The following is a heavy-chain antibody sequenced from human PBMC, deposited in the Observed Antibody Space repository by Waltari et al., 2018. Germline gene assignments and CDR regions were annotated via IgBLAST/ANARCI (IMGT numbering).Heavy chain of an antibody. D-gene: IGHD3-22*01. CDR2: IANRANSYIT. Sequence: VQLVVSGGGLVHPGGSLRVSCVVAGFIFADPYMDWVRKAPGKAPEWVGRIANRANSYITEYPASMKGRFTISREDSKNLLFLQMTDLKSEDTAIYYCVRGGYYYDSNGGYFQFWGRGTLVTVSS. CDR3: VRGGYYYDSNGGYFQF. V-gene: IGHV3-72*01. J-gene: IGHJ1*01. CDR1: GFIFADPY.